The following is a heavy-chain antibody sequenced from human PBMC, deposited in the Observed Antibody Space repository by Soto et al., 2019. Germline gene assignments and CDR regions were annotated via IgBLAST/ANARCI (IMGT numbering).Heavy chain of an antibody. CDR2: IKQDGSEK. V-gene: IGHV3-7*01. CDR3: AREVDTAMVGAIHWFDP. J-gene: IGHJ5*02. Sequence: GESLKISCAASGFTFSSYWMSWVRQAPGKGLEWVANIKQDGSEKYYVDSVKGRFTISRDNAKNSLYLQMNSLRAEDTAVYYCAREVDTAMVGAIHWFDPWGQGTLVTVSS. D-gene: IGHD5-18*01. CDR1: GFTFSSYW.